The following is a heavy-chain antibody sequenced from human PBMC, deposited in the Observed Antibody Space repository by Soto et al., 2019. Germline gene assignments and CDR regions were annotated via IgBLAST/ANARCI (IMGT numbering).Heavy chain of an antibody. CDR1: GGSISSSNW. CDR3: ARGEDAFFYYGLDV. Sequence: SETLSLTCAVSGGSISSSNWWSWIRRPPGKGLEWIAYIYDTGISGYTPSTSYNPSLKSRVTMSVDTSKSQFSLKLTSVTAADTAVYYCARGEDAFFYYGLDVWGQGITVTVSS. CDR2: IYDTGISGYTPST. V-gene: IGHV4-28*03. J-gene: IGHJ6*02.